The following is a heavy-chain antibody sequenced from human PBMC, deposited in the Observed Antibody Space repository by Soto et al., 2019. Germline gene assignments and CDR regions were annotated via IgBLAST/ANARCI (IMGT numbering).Heavy chain of an antibody. CDR1: GGSISSSSYY. CDR3: ARQPYYYDILTGTGYAFDI. J-gene: IGHJ3*02. CDR2: IYYSGST. D-gene: IGHD3-9*01. V-gene: IGHV4-39*01. Sequence: NPSETLSLTCTVSGGSISSSSYYWGWIRQPPGKGLEWIGNIYYSGSTFYNPSLKSRVTISVDTSKNQFSLKLSSVTAADTAMYYCARQPYYYDILTGTGYAFDIWGQGTMVTVSS.